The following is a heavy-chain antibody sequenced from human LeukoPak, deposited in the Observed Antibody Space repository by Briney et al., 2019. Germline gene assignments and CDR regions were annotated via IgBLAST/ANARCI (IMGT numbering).Heavy chain of an antibody. CDR3: ARGWELWTADY. V-gene: IGHV1-2*06. D-gene: IGHD1-26*01. J-gene: IGHJ4*02. Sequence: ASVKVSCKASGYTFTGYYMHWVRQAPGPGLEWMGRINPNSGGTNYAQKFQGRVTMTRDTSISTAYMELGRLRSDDTAVYYCARGWELWTADYWGQGTLVTVSS. CDR2: INPNSGGT. CDR1: GYTFTGYY.